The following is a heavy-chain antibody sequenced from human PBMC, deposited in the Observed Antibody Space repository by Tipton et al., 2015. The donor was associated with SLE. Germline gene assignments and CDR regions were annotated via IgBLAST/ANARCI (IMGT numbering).Heavy chain of an antibody. V-gene: IGHV4-31*03. CDR2: IYYSGST. CDR1: GGSISSGGYY. Sequence: LRLSCTVSGGSISSGGYYWSWIRQHPGKGLEWIGYIYYSGSTYYNPSLKSRVTISVDRSKNQFSLKLTSVTAADTAVYYCARGPPFMEWERNWFDPWGQGTQVTVSS. CDR3: ARGPPFMEWERNWFDP. D-gene: IGHD3-3*02. J-gene: IGHJ5*02.